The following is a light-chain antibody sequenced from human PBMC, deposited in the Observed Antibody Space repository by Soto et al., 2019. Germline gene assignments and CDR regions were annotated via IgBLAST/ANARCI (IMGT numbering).Light chain of an antibody. CDR1: QDISKY. J-gene: IGKJ4*01. Sequence: DIPMNQSPSAMSASVGDRVTITCRASQDISKYLAWIQQKPGKVPKRLIYAASTLQSGVPSTFTGSGSCTEFTLTIRSLQPEDFATYYCLQHDSYPLTFGGGTKVEI. CDR2: AAS. CDR3: LQHDSYPLT. V-gene: IGKV1-17*03.